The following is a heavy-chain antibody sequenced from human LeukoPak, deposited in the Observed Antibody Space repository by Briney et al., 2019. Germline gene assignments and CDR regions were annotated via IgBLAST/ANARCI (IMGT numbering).Heavy chain of an antibody. CDR3: VRGAASGSYYGLGV. V-gene: IGHV3-48*01. Sequence: GGSLRLSCAASGFTFSSYSMNWVRQAPGKGLEWVSYISSSSSTIYYADSVKGRFTISRDNAKNSLYLQMNSLRAEDTAVYYCVRGAASGSYYGLGVWGQGATVTVSS. D-gene: IGHD1-26*01. CDR1: GFTFSSYS. CDR2: ISSSSSTI. J-gene: IGHJ6*02.